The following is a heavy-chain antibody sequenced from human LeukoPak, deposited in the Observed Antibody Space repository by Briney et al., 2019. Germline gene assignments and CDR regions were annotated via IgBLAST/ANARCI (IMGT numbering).Heavy chain of an antibody. V-gene: IGHV3-64*03. J-gene: IGHJ4*02. CDR1: GFTFSSYG. Sequence: GGALRLSCSASGFTFSSYGVHWVRHAPGEGREYVSGISNMGGSTYYADSVKGRCSISRDNSKNTLHLKMSSLRADDPAVYYCVKSGTWADFDSWGQGTLVTVSS. D-gene: IGHD1-26*01. CDR3: VKSGTWADFDS. CDR2: ISNMGGST.